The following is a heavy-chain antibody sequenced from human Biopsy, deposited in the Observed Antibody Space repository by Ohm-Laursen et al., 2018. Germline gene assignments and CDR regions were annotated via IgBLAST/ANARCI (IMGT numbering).Heavy chain of an antibody. CDR1: GDSISSYY. V-gene: IGHV4-59*01. CDR3: ARDRGYYSDRTVPGYFDL. D-gene: IGHD3-22*01. CDR2: VYYTGST. J-gene: IGHJ2*01. Sequence: SETLSLTCTVSGDSISSYYWSWIRQPPGKGLEWIGYVYYTGSTDYNPSLQSPVTISVDTSKNHFSLRLRSVTPADTAIYYCARDRGYYSDRTVPGYFDLWGRGTLVTVSS.